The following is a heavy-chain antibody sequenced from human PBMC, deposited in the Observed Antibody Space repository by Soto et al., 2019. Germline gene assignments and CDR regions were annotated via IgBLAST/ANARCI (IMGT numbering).Heavy chain of an antibody. CDR3: ATELRPETYYYGMDV. CDR1: GFTFSSYG. D-gene: IGHD3-3*01. Sequence: QVQLVESGGGVVQPGRSLRLSCAASGFTFSSYGMHWVRQAPGKGLEWVAVIWYDGSNKYYADSVKGRFTISRDNSKNTLYLQMNSLRAEDTAVYYYATELRPETYYYGMDVWGQGTTVTVSS. V-gene: IGHV3-33*01. CDR2: IWYDGSNK. J-gene: IGHJ6*02.